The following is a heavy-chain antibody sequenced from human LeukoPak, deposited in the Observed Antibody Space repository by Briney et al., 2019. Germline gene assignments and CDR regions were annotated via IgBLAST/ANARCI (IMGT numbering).Heavy chain of an antibody. CDR2: ISYDGSNK. D-gene: IGHD2-15*01. V-gene: IGHV3-30-3*01. J-gene: IGHJ4*02. CDR1: GFTFSSYA. Sequence: PGGSLRLSCAASGFTFSSYAMHWVRQAPGKGLEWVAVISYDGSNKYYADSVKGRFTISGDNSKNTLYLQMNSLRAEDTAVYYCARGQPPIILGYCSGGSCSNFDYWGQGTLVTVSS. CDR3: ARGQPPIILGYCSGGSCSNFDY.